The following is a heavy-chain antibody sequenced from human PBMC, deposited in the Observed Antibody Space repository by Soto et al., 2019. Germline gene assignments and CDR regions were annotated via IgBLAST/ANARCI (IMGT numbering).Heavy chain of an antibody. V-gene: IGHV3-48*02. CDR2: ISGTSNTI. CDR1: GFTFINYG. Sequence: EVSLVESGGGLVQPGGSLRLSCVASGFTFINYGMNWARLAPGKGLEWSSYISGTSNTIYQADSVKGRFTISRDNAKNSLYLQMNSLIDEDTAVYYCVRTAEHTFDHWGQGTLVTVSS. CDR3: VRTAEHTFDH. J-gene: IGHJ4*02.